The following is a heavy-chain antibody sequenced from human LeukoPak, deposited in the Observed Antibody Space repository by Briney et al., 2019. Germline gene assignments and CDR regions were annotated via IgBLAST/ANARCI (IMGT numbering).Heavy chain of an antibody. V-gene: IGHV4-59*01. J-gene: IGHJ5*02. CDR2: SYYSGSS. CDR1: GASISSYY. Sequence: SETLSLTCTVSGASISSYYWSWIRQPPGKGLEWIGYSYYSGSSDYNPSLKSRVTISVDTSKNQFSLILSSVTVADTAVYYCARGGNRFDPWGQGTVVTVSS. CDR3: ARGGNRFDP. D-gene: IGHD1-26*01.